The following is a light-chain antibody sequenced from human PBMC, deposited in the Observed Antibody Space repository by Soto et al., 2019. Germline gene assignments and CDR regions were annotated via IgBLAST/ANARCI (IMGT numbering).Light chain of an antibody. CDR3: CSFGGTDNYDV. Sequence: QSALTQPPSASGSPGQSVTISCTGTTSDVGGYNYVSWYQQHPGKAPKVMIYEVSQRPSGVPDRFPGSKSGQTAYLTVSGIQPEDEAEYYCCSFGGTDNYDVFGPDIQVTGL. CDR1: TSDVGGYNY. V-gene: IGLV2-8*01. CDR2: EVS. J-gene: IGLJ1*01.